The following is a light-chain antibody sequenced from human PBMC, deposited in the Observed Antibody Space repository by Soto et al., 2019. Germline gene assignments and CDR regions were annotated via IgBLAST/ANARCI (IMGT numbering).Light chain of an antibody. CDR3: QQYGSSPRT. V-gene: IGKV3-20*01. CDR1: QSFTSTY. J-gene: IGKJ1*01. CDR2: GAS. Sequence: EIVLTQSPGTLSLSLGERATLSCRASQSFTSTYLAWYQQKPGQAPRLLIYGASNRATGIPDRFSGSGSGTDFTLTISRLEPEDFAVYYCQQYGSSPRTFGQGTKVDIK.